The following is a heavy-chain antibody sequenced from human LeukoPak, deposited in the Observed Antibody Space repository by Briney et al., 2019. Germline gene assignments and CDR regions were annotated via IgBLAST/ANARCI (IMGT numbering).Heavy chain of an antibody. Sequence: PSETLSLTCAVYGGSFGGYYWSWIRQPPGKGLEWIGEINHSGSTNYNPSLKSRVTISVDTSKNQFSLKLNSVTAADTAVYYCAREDPQTKVPEGMDVWGQGTTVTVS. D-gene: IGHD4/OR15-4a*01. CDR2: INHSGST. J-gene: IGHJ6*02. V-gene: IGHV4-34*01. CDR3: AREDPQTKVPEGMDV. CDR1: GGSFGGYY.